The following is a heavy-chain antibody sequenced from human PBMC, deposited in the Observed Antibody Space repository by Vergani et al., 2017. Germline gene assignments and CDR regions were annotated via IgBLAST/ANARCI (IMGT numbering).Heavy chain of an antibody. CDR3: ARGGYQLLSYYYDYMDV. CDR2: IYYSGST. Sequence: QVQLQESGPGLVKPSETLSLTCTVSGGSISSYYWSWIRQPPGKGLEWIGYIYYSGSTNYNPSLKSRVTISVDTSKNQFSLKLSSVTAADTAVYYCARGGYQLLSYYYDYMDVWGKGTTVTVSS. V-gene: IGHV4-59*01. D-gene: IGHD2-2*01. J-gene: IGHJ6*03. CDR1: GGSISSYY.